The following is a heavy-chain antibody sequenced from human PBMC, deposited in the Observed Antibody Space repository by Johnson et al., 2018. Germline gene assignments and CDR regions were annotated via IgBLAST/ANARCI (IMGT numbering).Heavy chain of an antibody. CDR2: IKSKREGGPP. D-gene: IGHD4-17*01. Sequence: VQLVQSGGGLVKPGGSLRLSCAASGFTFSNAWMTWVRQAPGKGWGGVGLIKSKREGGPPDYAAPVKGKFTISRDDSKNTLYLQMNSLKTEDTAVYSCSTENYGDDYWGQGTLVTVSS. CDR1: GFTFSNAW. CDR3: STENYGDDY. V-gene: IGHV3-15*01. J-gene: IGHJ4*02.